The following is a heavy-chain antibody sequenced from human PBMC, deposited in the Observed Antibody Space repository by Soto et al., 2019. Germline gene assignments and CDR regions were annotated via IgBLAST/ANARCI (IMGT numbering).Heavy chain of an antibody. D-gene: IGHD6-6*01. V-gene: IGHV1-18*04. J-gene: IGHJ5*02. CDR3: SRDREAARPGWFAP. CDR2: IIAYNGDT. Sequence: QAQLVQSGAEVNKPGASVKVSCKASGYTFTTYGISWVRQAPGRGLEWMGWIIAYNGDTKEAQKFQDRVTMTTDAFTSTDYLELRSLTSDDTGVYYFSRDREAARPGWFAPGGQGTLVTVSS. CDR1: GYTFTTYG.